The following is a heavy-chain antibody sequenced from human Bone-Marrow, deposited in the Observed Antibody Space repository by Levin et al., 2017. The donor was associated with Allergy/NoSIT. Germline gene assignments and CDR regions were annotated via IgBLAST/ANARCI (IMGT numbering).Heavy chain of an antibody. CDR2: IYYTGNT. CDR3: ASTHMVYYDMRGYPVLFDV. J-gene: IGHJ4*02. Sequence: SETLSLTCSVSGGSVSSGNYYWSWLRQSPGKGLEWIGYIYYTGNTNYKPSLKSRVTISLDTPKNQYSLKLASVTAADTAVYYCASTHMVYYDMRGYPVLFDVWGQGTLVTVSS. CDR1: GGSVSSGNYY. D-gene: IGHD3-22*01. V-gene: IGHV4-61*01.